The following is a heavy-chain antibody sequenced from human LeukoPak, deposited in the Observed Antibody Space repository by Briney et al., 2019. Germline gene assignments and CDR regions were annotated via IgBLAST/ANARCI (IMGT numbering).Heavy chain of an antibody. CDR3: ARDEVTAQYYFDY. CDR1: GFTFSSYA. J-gene: IGHJ4*02. CDR2: ISYDGSKK. V-gene: IGHV3-30-3*01. Sequence: PGRSLRLSCAASGFTFSSYATDWVRQAPGKGLEWVAVISYDGSKKYYADSVKGRFTISRDNSKNTLYLQINSLRTEDTAVYYCARDEVTAQYYFDYWGQGTLVTVSS. D-gene: IGHD2-21*02.